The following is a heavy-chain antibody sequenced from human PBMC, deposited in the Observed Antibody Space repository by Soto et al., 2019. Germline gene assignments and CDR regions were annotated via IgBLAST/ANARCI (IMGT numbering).Heavy chain of an antibody. J-gene: IGHJ4*02. V-gene: IGHV4-31*03. Sequence: QVQLQESGPGLVKPSQTLSLTCTVSGDSISSGGYYWSWIRQHPGKGLEWIGYIYYSGSTYYNPSLKSRVTISVDTSKNQFSLKLSSVSAADTAVXXCAXSXTXXSPFDYWGQGTLVTVSS. CDR1: GDSISSGGYY. CDR3: AXSXTXXSPFDY. CDR2: IYYSGST.